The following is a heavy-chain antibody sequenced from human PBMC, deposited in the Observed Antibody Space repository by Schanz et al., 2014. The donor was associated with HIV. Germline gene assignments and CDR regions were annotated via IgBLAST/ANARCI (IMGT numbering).Heavy chain of an antibody. CDR2: INPSGGRA. CDR1: GYTFTGYY. D-gene: IGHD1-7*01. Sequence: QVQLVQSGAEVKKPGASVKVSCKASGYTFTGYYVHWVRQAPGQGLEWMGIINPSGGRASYAEKFQGRLTMTRDTSTPSPKPNPPPGTATYAAKLQGRLTMPRDTSTSTVYMELTSLRSDDTAVYYCARDLGGDFWSTQGGFDPWGQGTLVTVSS. CDR3: RLTMPRDTSTSTVYMELTSLRSDDTAVYYCARDLGGDFWSTQGGFDP. J-gene: IGHJ5*02. V-gene: IGHV1-46*01.